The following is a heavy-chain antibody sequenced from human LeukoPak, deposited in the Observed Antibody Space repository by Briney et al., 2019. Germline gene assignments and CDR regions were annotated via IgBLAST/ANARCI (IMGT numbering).Heavy chain of an antibody. D-gene: IGHD5-24*01. CDR1: GGSISSGSYY. CDR2: IYTSGST. J-gene: IGHJ5*02. Sequence: PSETLSLTCTVSGGSISSGSYYWSWIRQPAGKGLEWIGRIYTSGSTNYNPSLKSRVTISVDTSKNQFSLKLSSVTAADTAVYYCARGVATITGWFDPWGQGTLVTVSS. CDR3: ARGVATITGWFDP. V-gene: IGHV4-61*02.